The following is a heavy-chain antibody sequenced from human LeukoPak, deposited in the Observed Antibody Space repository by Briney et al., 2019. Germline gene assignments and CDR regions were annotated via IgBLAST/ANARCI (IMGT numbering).Heavy chain of an antibody. Sequence: ASVKVSCQASGYNFTKFDIHWVRQAAGQGLELMGWVSPKNGNSGYAQKFQGRVTFTRDTPISTAYMELSGLTSEDTAVYYCARSALLGYWGQGTLVTVSS. CDR2: VSPKNGNS. D-gene: IGHD3-16*01. V-gene: IGHV1-8*03. CDR3: ARSALLGY. CDR1: GYNFTKFD. J-gene: IGHJ4*02.